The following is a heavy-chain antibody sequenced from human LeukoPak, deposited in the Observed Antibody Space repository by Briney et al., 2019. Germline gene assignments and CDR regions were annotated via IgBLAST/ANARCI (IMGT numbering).Heavy chain of an antibody. J-gene: IGHJ4*02. CDR2: ISSSSSSI. CDR1: GFSFSSYE. CDR3: ARGLRFFDY. V-gene: IGHV3-48*03. D-gene: IGHD4-17*01. Sequence: PGGSLRLSCAASGFSFSSYEMNWVRQAPGKGLEWVSYISSSSSSIYYADSVKGRFTISRDNSKNTLYLQMSSLRAEDTAVYYCARGLRFFDYWGQGTLVTVSS.